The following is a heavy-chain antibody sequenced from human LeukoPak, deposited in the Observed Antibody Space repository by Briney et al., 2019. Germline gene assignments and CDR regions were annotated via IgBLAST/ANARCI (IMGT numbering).Heavy chain of an antibody. CDR3: ARANDNYYYYYMDV. CDR1: GFTVSSNY. J-gene: IGHJ6*03. CDR2: IYSGGST. V-gene: IGHV3-53*01. D-gene: IGHD3-9*01. Sequence: GGSLRLSCAASGFTVSSNYMSWVRQAPGKGLEWVSVIYSGGSTYYADSVKGRFTISRDNAKNSLYLQMNSLRAEDTAVYYCARANDNYYYYYMDVWGKGTTVTISS.